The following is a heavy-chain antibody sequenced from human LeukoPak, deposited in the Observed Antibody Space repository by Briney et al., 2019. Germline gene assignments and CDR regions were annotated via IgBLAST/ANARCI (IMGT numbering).Heavy chain of an antibody. D-gene: IGHD3-3*01. Sequence: PSETLSLTCTVSGGSISSSSYYWSWIRQPAGKGLEWIGRIYTSGTTNYNLSLKSRVTMSVDTSKNQFSLKLSSVTAADTAVYYCARSFLQWNNWFDPWGQGTLVTVSS. CDR2: IYTSGTT. V-gene: IGHV4-61*02. CDR3: ARSFLQWNNWFDP. CDR1: GGSISSSSYY. J-gene: IGHJ5*02.